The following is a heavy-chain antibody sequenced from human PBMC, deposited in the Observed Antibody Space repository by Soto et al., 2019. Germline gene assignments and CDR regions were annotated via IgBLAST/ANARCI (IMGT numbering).Heavy chain of an antibody. CDR1: GGSISSYY. CDR3: SRLAPRDGDPKTVRAFDI. D-gene: IGHD1-1*01. Sequence: QVQLQESGPGLVKPSETLSLTCTVSGGSISSYYWSWIRQSPGKGLEWIAYISSSGSTKYNPSLRSRVTISLDTCKNQFSLRSSSVTAADTAVYYCSRLAPRDGDPKTVRAFDIWGQGTMVTVS. V-gene: IGHV4-59*01. J-gene: IGHJ3*02. CDR2: ISSSGST.